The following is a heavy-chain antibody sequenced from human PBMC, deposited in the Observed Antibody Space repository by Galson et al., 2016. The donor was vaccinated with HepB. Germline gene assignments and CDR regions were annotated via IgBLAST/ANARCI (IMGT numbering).Heavy chain of an antibody. CDR2: IFSGGST. Sequence: SLRLSSAASGFSVSSNYMSWVRQAPGKGLQWVSVIFSGGSTYYADSVKGRFTISRDNSKNTLYLQMNSLGAEDTAIYYCAVRYSSIWYFQHWGRGTLVSVSS. V-gene: IGHV3-53*01. D-gene: IGHD6-13*01. CDR3: AVRYSSIWYFQH. CDR1: GFSVSSNY. J-gene: IGHJ1*01.